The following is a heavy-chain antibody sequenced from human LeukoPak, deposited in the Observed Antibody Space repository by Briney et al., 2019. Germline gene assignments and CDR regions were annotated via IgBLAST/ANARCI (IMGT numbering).Heavy chain of an antibody. CDR3: ARDDKWAFDY. CDR2: ISSSGSDI. Sequence: GGSLRLSCAVSGFTFSRYSMNWFRQAPGRGPEWISYISSSGSDIYYADSVKGRFTISRDNTKNSLYLQMNNLRAEDTAVYYCARDDKWAFDYWGQGTLVTVSS. J-gene: IGHJ4*02. CDR1: GFTFSRYS. D-gene: IGHD1-26*01. V-gene: IGHV3-21*05.